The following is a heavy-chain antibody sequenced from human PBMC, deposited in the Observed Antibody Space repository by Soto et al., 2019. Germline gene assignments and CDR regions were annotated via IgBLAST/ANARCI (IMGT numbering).Heavy chain of an antibody. J-gene: IGHJ3*02. CDR2: IWYDGSNK. Sequence: QVQLVESGGGVVQPGRSLRLSCAASGFTFSSYGMHWVRQAPGKGLEWVAVIWYDGSNKYYADSVKGRFTISRDNSKNTLYLQMNSLRAEDTAVYYCATITMIVVVQDAFDIWGQGTMVTVSS. V-gene: IGHV3-30*19. CDR1: GFTFSSYG. CDR3: ATITMIVVVQDAFDI. D-gene: IGHD3-22*01.